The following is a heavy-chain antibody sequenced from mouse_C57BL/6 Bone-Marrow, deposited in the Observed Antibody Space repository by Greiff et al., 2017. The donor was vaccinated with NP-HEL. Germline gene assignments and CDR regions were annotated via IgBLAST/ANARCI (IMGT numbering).Heavy chain of an antibody. V-gene: IGHV1-54*01. CDR2: LNPGSGGT. CDR3: ARSEYGNLFDY. Sequence: VKLQESGAELVRPGTSVKVSCKASGYAFTNYLIEWVKQRPGQGLEWIGVLNPGSGGTNYNEKFKGKATLTADKSSSTAYMQLSSLTSEDSAVYFCARSEYGNLFDYWGQGTTLTVSS. CDR1: GYAFTNYL. D-gene: IGHD2-10*02. J-gene: IGHJ2*01.